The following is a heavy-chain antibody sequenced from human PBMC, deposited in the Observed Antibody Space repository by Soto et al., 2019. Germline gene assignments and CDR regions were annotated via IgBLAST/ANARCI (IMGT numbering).Heavy chain of an antibody. CDR2: ISGSGGST. CDR1: GFTFSSYA. D-gene: IGHD3-10*01. CDR3: AKGQTYYYGSGSRNWFDP. V-gene: IGHV3-23*01. Sequence: GGSLRLSCAASGFTFSSYAMSWVRQAPGKGLEWVSAISGSGGSTYYADSVKGRFTISRDNSKNTLYLQMNSLRAEDTAVYYCAKGQTYYYGSGSRNWFDPWGQGILVTVSS. J-gene: IGHJ5*02.